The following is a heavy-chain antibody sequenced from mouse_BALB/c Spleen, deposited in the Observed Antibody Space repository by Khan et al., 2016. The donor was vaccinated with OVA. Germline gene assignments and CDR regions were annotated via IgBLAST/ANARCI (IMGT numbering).Heavy chain of an antibody. CDR2: IDPYNGGT. D-gene: IGHD2-2*01. CDR1: GYAFTSYI. Sequence: VQLQQSGPELVKPGASVKVSCKASGYAFTSYIMYWVKQSHGKSLEWIGYIDPYNGGTSYNQKFKGKATLTVDKSSNTAYMHVNSLTSEDSADYYCARGGYGGFAYWGQGTLVTVSA. J-gene: IGHJ3*01. CDR3: ARGGYGGFAY. V-gene: IGHV1S135*01.